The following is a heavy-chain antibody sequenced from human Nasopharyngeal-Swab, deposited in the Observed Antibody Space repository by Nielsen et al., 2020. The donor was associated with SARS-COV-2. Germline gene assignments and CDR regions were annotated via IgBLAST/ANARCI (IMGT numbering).Heavy chain of an antibody. V-gene: IGHV3-33*01. CDR2: IWYDGSNK. CDR1: GFTFSSYG. Sequence: GESLKISCAASGFTFSSYGMHWVRQAPGKGLEWVAVIWYDGSNKYYADSVKGRFTISRDNAKNSLYLQMNSLRAEDTAMYYCARARAGRSFGDWNDYYYYYGMDVWGQGTTVTVS. D-gene: IGHD1-1*01. CDR3: ARARAGRSFGDWNDYYYYYGMDV. J-gene: IGHJ6*02.